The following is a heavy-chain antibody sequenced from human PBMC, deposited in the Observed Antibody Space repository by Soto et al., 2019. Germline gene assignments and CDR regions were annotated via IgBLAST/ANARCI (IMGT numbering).Heavy chain of an antibody. CDR1: GFNFSAYG. CDR2: LSFDAYTK. D-gene: IGHD1-26*01. Sequence: QVQLVESGGGVVQPGRSLRLSCAASGFNFSAYGMHWVRQAPGTGLELVALLSFDAYTKYYADSVKGRFTISRDTSRNTLYVQMNSLRVEDTAVYYCSVGVADWGQGTRVTVSS. CDR3: SVGVAD. J-gene: IGHJ4*02. V-gene: IGHV3-30*03.